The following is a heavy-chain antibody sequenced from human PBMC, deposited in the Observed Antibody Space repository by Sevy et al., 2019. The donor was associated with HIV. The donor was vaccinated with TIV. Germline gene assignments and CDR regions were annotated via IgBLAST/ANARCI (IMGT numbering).Heavy chain of an antibody. D-gene: IGHD6-6*01. CDR1: GFTFSSSA. CDR3: AKVPYSSSSFFNY. V-gene: IGHV3-23*01. CDR2: ITDGGGNT. J-gene: IGHJ4*02. Sequence: GESLKISCAASGFTFSSSAMSWVRQAPGKGLEWVSAITDGGGNTYYADSVKGRFTISRDISKNTLYLQMNSLRAEDAAVYYCAKVPYSSSSFFNYWGQGTLVTVSS.